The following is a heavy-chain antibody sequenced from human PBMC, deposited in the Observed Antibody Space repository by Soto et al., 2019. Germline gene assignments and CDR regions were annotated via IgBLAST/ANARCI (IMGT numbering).Heavy chain of an antibody. V-gene: IGHV3-11*01. D-gene: IGHD1-1*01. CDR2: ISSGSTNI. Sequence: PGGSLRLSCAASGFTFSDFYMSWIHQAPGKGLEWISYISSGSTNIFYADSVKGRFTVSRDNAKNSVYLQMDSLRAEDTAVYYCARDRNAAGSDYWGQGTLVTVSS. CDR3: ARDRNAAGSDY. J-gene: IGHJ4*02. CDR1: GFTFSDFY.